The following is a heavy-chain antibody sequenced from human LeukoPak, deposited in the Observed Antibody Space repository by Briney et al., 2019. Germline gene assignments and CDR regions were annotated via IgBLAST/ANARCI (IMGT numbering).Heavy chain of an antibody. V-gene: IGHV4-34*01. CDR1: GGSFSGYY. CDR2: INHSGST. Sequence: PSETLSLTCAVYGGSFSGYYWSWIRQPPGKGLEWIGEINHSGSTNYNPSLKSRVTISVDTSKNQFSLKLSSVTAADTAVYYCASERKDFWSGSYYFDYWGQGTLVTVSS. J-gene: IGHJ4*02. CDR3: ASERKDFWSGSYYFDY. D-gene: IGHD3-3*01.